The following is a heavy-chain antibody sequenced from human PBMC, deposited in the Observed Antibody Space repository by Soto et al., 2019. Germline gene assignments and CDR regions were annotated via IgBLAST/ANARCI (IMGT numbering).Heavy chain of an antibody. CDR1: GFTFSSYS. V-gene: IGHV3-48*02. Sequence: EVQLVESGGGLVQPGGSLRLSCAASGFTFSSYSMNWVRQAPGKGLEWVSYISSSSSTIYYADSVKGRFTISRDNAKNSLYLQMNSLRDEDTAVYYCARDRVEYQLLGDDWFDPWGQGTLVTVSS. D-gene: IGHD2-2*01. CDR2: ISSSSSTI. CDR3: ARDRVEYQLLGDDWFDP. J-gene: IGHJ5*02.